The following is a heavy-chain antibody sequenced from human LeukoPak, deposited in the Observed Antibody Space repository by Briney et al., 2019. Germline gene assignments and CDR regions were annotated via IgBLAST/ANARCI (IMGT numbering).Heavy chain of an antibody. V-gene: IGHV3-7*04. Sequence: GGSLRLSCAASGFTFNSYWMSWVRQAPGKGLEWVANINQDGSEKYYVDSVKGRFTISRDNAKNSLYLQMNSLRADDTAVYYCARGLIYFDYWGQGTLVTVSS. D-gene: IGHD3-16*01. CDR3: ARGLIYFDY. CDR1: GFTFNSYW. CDR2: INQDGSEK. J-gene: IGHJ4*02.